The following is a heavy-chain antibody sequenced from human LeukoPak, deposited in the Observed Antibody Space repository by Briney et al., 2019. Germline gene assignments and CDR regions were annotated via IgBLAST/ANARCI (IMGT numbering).Heavy chain of an antibody. Sequence: SETLSLTCTVSGGSIRSTTYYWGWIRQPPGKGLEWIGDISDRGRTYNNPSLKSRVTISVDTSRNQFFLKLSSVTAADTAVYYCARDKYSSGWGDYYYMDVWGKGTTVTVSS. J-gene: IGHJ6*03. CDR3: ARDKYSSGWGDYYYMDV. CDR2: ISDRGRT. V-gene: IGHV4-39*02. CDR1: GGSIRSTTYY. D-gene: IGHD6-19*01.